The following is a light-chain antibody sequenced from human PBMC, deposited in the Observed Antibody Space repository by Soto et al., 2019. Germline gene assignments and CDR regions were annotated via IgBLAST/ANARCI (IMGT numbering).Light chain of an antibody. CDR3: QQSYSTPWT. CDR2: GAS. J-gene: IGKJ1*01. V-gene: IGKV1-12*01. Sequence: DIQMTQSPSSVSASVGDRVIISCRASQAFSNLLAWYQQKPGKAPKLLIYGASTLQGGVPSRFSGSESGTEFTLTISSVQPEDFATYYCQQSYSTPWTFGQGTKVDIK. CDR1: QAFSNL.